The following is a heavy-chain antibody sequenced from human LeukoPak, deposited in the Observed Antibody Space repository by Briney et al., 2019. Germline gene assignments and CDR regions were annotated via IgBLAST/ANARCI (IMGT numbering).Heavy chain of an antibody. CDR3: ARESAAAPGAFDI. CDR2: IYYSGST. V-gene: IGHV4-59*01. D-gene: IGHD2-15*01. J-gene: IGHJ3*02. CDR1: GGSISFYY. Sequence: SETLSLTCTVSGGSISFYYCSWIRQPPGKGLEWIGYIYYSGSTNYNPSLKSRVTISVDTSKNQFSLKLSSVTAADTAVYYCARESAAAPGAFDIWGQGTMVTVSS.